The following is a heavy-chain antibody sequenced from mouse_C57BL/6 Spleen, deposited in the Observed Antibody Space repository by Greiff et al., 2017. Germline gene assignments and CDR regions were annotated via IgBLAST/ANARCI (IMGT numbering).Heavy chain of an antibody. J-gene: IGHJ3*01. CDR3: ARWGAWFAY. V-gene: IGHV1-53*01. CDR2: INPGDGDT. Sequence: QVQLQQPGTELVKPGASVKLSCKASGYTFTSYWLHWVKQRPGQGLEWIGSINPGDGDTNYNEKFKSKATLTVDKSSSTAYMQLSSLPAEDSAVXYCARWGAWFAYWGQGTMVTVSA. CDR1: GYTFTSYW.